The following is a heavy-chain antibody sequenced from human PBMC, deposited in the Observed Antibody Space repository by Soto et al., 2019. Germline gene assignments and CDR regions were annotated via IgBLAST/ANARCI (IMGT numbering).Heavy chain of an antibody. V-gene: IGHV3-13*01. J-gene: IGHJ6*02. CDR1: GFTFSSYD. D-gene: IGHD1-7*01. Sequence: PGGSLRLSCAASGFTFSSYDMHWVRQATGKGLEWVSAIGTAGDTYYPGSVKGRFTISRENAKNSLYLQMNSLRAEDTAVYYCARDKANYVYYYYYGMDVWGQGTTVTVSS. CDR2: IGTAGDT. CDR3: ARDKANYVYYYYYGMDV.